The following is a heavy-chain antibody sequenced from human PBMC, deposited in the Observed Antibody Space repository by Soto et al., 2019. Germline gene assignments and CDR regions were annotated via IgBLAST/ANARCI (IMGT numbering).Heavy chain of an antibody. J-gene: IGHJ4*02. D-gene: IGHD6-19*01. Sequence: EVQLVESGGGLVQPGGYLRLSFAASGFTVSSNYMSCVRQAPGKGLEWVSVIYSGGSTYYADSVKGRFTISRDNSKNTLYLQMNILRAEDTAVYYCARDHISGWYAFDYWGQGPLVTVSS. CDR3: ARDHISGWYAFDY. CDR2: IYSGGST. V-gene: IGHV3-66*01. CDR1: GFTVSSNY.